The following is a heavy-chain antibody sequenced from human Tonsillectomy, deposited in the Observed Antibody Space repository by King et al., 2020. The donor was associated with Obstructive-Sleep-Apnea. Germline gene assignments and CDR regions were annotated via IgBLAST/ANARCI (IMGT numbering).Heavy chain of an antibody. CDR1: GVTFSSYA. CDR3: AREAEAFDY. V-gene: IGHV3-30*04. CDR2: ISYVGGDK. J-gene: IGHJ4*02. D-gene: IGHD1-14*01. Sequence: VQLGGAGGGGGQPGRALRISCAASGVTFSSYAMHWGRPGPGKGLEWVGVISYVGGDKYYADSVKGRFTISRDRSKNMLFLQMDSLRAEDTAAYHCAREAEAFDYWGQGTLVTVSS.